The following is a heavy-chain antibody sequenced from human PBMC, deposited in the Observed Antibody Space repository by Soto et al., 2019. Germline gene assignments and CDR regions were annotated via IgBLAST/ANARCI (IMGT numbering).Heavy chain of an antibody. J-gene: IGHJ6*01. Sequence: QGLDWMGWISAYNGNTNYAQKLQGRVTMTTDTSTSTAYMELRSLRSDDTAVYYCAREEDPPGRPLYYYYGMDGWGQGPMVPVSA. V-gene: IGHV1-18*01. CDR2: ISAYNGNT. CDR3: AREEDPPGRPLYYYYGMDG.